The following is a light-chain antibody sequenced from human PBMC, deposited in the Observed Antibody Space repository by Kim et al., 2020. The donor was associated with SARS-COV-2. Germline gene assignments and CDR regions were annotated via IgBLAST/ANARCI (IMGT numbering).Light chain of an antibody. J-gene: IGLJ7*01. CDR3: ASWDDSLNGVV. V-gene: IGLV1-44*01. Sequence: GQRVTTACSGSSSNIGSNTVNWYQQLPGSAPKLLVYTVNQRPSGVPDRFSASKSGTSASLAISGLQSEDAADYYCASWDDSLNGVVFGGGTQLTVL. CDR2: TVN. CDR1: SSNIGSNT.